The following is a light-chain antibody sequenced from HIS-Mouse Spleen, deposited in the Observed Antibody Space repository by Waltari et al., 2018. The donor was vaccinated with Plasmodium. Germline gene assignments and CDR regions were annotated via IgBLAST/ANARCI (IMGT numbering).Light chain of an antibody. V-gene: IGLV2-23*03. CDR2: EGS. CDR1: SSDVGSYNL. Sequence: QSALTQPASVSGSPGQSITISCTGTSSDVGSYNLVSWYQQHPGKAPKTMIYEGSKRPSGVYNRLSGSKSGNTASLTISGLQAEDEADYYCCSYAGSSTFVVFGGGTKLTVL. J-gene: IGLJ3*02. CDR3: CSYAGSSTFVV.